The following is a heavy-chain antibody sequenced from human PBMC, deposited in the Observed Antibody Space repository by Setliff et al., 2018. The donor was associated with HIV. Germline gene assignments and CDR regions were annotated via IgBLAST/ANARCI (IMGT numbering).Heavy chain of an antibody. D-gene: IGHD2-15*01. CDR3: AREGLQGSFEYYYYYMEV. CDR1: GYTFTDYY. V-gene: IGHV1-2*06. J-gene: IGHJ6*03. CDR2: VIPNGGAT. Sequence: ASVKVSCKASGYTFTDYYIHWVRQAPGQGLEWMGRVIPNGGATIYAQKFQGRITMTSDTSISTAYMELSRLKSDDTAVYYCAREGLQGSFEYYYYYMEVWGKGTTVTVSS.